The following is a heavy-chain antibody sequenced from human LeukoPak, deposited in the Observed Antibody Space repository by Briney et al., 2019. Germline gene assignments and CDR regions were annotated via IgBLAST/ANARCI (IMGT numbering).Heavy chain of an antibody. CDR2: IWYDGSNK. CDR3: ARDTRHYDFWSGYHNGMDV. J-gene: IGHJ6*02. D-gene: IGHD3-3*01. Sequence: GGSLRLSCAASGFTFSSYGMHWVRQAPGKGLEWVAVIWYDGSNKYYADSVKGRFTISRDNSKNTLYLQMNSLRAEDTAVYYCARDTRHYDFWSGYHNGMDVWGQGTTVTVSS. CDR1: GFTFSSYG. V-gene: IGHV3-33*01.